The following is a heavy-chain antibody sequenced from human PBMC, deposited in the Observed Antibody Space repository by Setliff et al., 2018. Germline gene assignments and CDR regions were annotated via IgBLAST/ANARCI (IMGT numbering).Heavy chain of an antibody. CDR3: ARENDFSAFDI. D-gene: IGHD2-21*02. CDR1: GFTFSSYA. Sequence: GGSLRLSCAASGFTFSSYAMSWVRQATGKGLEWVSAISGSGGSTYYADSVKGRFTISRDNARNSLYLQLNSLRAEDTAVYYCARENDFSAFDIWGQGTMVTVSS. J-gene: IGHJ3*02. CDR2: ISGSGGST. V-gene: IGHV3-23*01.